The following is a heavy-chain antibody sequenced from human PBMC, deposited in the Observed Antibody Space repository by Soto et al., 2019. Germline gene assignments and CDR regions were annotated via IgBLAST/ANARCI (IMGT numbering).Heavy chain of an antibody. Sequence: EVQLVETGGGLIQPGGSLRLSCAASGFTVSSNYMSWVRQAPGKGLEWVSVIYSGGSTYYADSVKGRFTISRDNSKNTLYLQMNSLRAEDTAVYYCATLAGGSSYYPTTYYYYGMDVWGQGTTVTVSS. V-gene: IGHV3-53*02. CDR1: GFTVSSNY. D-gene: IGHD3-22*01. J-gene: IGHJ6*02. CDR2: IYSGGST. CDR3: ATLAGGSSYYPTTYYYYGMDV.